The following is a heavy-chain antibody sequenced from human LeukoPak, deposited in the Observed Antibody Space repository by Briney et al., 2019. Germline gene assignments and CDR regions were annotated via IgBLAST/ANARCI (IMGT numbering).Heavy chain of an antibody. D-gene: IGHD6-13*01. CDR2: INPNSGGT. CDR3: ARDTIPGRDSSSWQPLGYYYGMDV. J-gene: IGHJ6*02. Sequence: ASVKVSCKASGYSFTSNYIHWVRQAPGQGLEWMGRINPNSGGTNYAQKFQGRVTMTRDTSISTAYMELSRLRSDDTAVYYCARDTIPGRDSSSWQPLGYYYGMDVWGQGTTVTVSS. CDR1: GYSFTSNY. V-gene: IGHV1-2*06.